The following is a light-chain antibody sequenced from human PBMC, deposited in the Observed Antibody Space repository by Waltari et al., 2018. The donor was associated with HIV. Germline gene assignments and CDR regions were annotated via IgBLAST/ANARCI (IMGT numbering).Light chain of an antibody. V-gene: IGKV1-NL1*01. CDR3: QQYFSPPPLT. J-gene: IGKJ4*01. CDR2: AAS. Sequence: DIQMTQSSSYLSASVGDRVTITCRASQAISNSLAWYQQKPGKAPKLLLYAASRLESGVPSRFSGSRSGTDYALTISSLQPEDFAVYYCQQYFSPPPLTFGGGTKVEIK. CDR1: QAISNS.